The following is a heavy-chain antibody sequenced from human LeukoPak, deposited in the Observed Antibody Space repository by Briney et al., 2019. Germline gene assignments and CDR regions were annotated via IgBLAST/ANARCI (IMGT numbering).Heavy chain of an antibody. CDR2: ISTSSNYI. J-gene: IGHJ4*02. CDR3: ARDVYSSGWYDYDY. CDR1: GFTFSSYS. Sequence: GGSRRLSCAASGFTFSSYSMNWVRQAPGKGLEWVSSISTSSNYIYYTDSVKGRFTISRDNAKNSLYLQMNSLRAEDTAVYYCARDVYSSGWYDYDYWGQGTLVTVSS. D-gene: IGHD6-19*01. V-gene: IGHV3-21*01.